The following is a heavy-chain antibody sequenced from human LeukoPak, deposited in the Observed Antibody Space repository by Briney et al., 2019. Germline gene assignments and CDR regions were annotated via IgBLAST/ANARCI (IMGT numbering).Heavy chain of an antibody. CDR2: INYSGYT. CDR3: ARVRPYYDSSGYYSHWYFDL. D-gene: IGHD3-22*01. CDR1: GASISNYY. V-gene: IGHV4-59*12. Sequence: SETLSLTCTVSGASISNYYWCWIRQPPGKGLEWIGYINYSGYTNYNPSLKSRVTISVDTSKNQFSLKLSSVTAADTAVYYCARVRPYYDSSGYYSHWYFDLWGRSTLVTVSS. J-gene: IGHJ2*01.